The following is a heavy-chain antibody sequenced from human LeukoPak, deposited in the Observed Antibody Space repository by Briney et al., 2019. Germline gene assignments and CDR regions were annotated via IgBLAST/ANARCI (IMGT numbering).Heavy chain of an antibody. Sequence: GGSLRLSCAVSGFTFSSLWMTWVREAPGKGLEWVANIKQDGSEIYYVDSVKGRFTISRDNAKNSLYLQMNSLRAEDTAVYYCESGSGFLFDHWGQGTLVIVSS. D-gene: IGHD6-19*01. CDR3: ESGSGFLFDH. CDR1: GFTFSSLW. J-gene: IGHJ4*02. CDR2: IKQDGSEI. V-gene: IGHV3-7*01.